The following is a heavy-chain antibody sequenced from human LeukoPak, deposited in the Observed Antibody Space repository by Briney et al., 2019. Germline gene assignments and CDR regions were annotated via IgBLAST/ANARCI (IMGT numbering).Heavy chain of an antibody. CDR1: GFTFSNYA. CDR3: ATERGIQGDSFDI. CDR2: ISYDGNNK. J-gene: IGHJ3*02. V-gene: IGHV3-30-3*01. Sequence: GGSLRLSCTASGFTFSNYAMYWVRQAPGKGLEWVAVISYDGNNKYYADSVKGRFTISRDNSKNTLYLQVNSLRPEDTALYYCATERGIQGDSFDIWGQGTVVTVSS.